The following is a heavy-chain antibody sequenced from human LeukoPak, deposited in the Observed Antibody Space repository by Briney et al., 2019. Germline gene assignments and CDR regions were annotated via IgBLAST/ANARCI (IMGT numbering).Heavy chain of an antibody. CDR1: GYSISSGYY. V-gene: IGHV4-38-2*02. Sequence: PSETLSLTCTVSGYSISSGYYWGWIRQPPGKGLEWIGNIYHSGSTYYNPSLKSRVTISLDTSKNQFSLKMSSVTAADTAVYYCARGGYAARQGFDYWGQGTLVTVSS. J-gene: IGHJ4*02. CDR3: ARGGYAARQGFDY. D-gene: IGHD5-12*01. CDR2: IYHSGST.